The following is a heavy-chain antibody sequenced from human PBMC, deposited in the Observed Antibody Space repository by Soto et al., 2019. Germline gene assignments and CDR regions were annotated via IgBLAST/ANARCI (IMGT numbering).Heavy chain of an antibody. CDR2: ISYDGSNK. J-gene: IGHJ4*02. CDR3: AKDSGQLPTYFDH. CDR1: GFTFSNYD. D-gene: IGHD2-2*01. V-gene: IGHV3-30*18. Sequence: QVQLVESGGGVVQPGRSLRLSCAASGFTFSNYDMHWVRQAPGKGLEWVTVISYDGSNKYYADSVKGRFTISRDNSKNTLYLPMNILRAEDTAVYYCAKDSGQLPTYFDHWGQGTLVTVSA.